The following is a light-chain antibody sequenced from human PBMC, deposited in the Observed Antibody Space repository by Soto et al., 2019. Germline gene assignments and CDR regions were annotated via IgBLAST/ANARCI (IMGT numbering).Light chain of an antibody. J-gene: IGKJ1*01. CDR3: QQYDSSPWT. CDR2: DTS. Sequence: EIVLTQSPGTLSLSPGERATLSCRASQSFSSSYLAWYQQTPGQAPRLLVYDTSYRATGVPDRFSGSGSGTDFTLTISRLEPEDSAVYYCQQYDSSPWTFGQGTKVDI. CDR1: QSFSSSY. V-gene: IGKV3-20*01.